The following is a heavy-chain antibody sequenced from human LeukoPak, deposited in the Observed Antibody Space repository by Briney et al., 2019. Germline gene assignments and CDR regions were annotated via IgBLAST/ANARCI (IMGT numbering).Heavy chain of an antibody. CDR1: GFTVSSDY. D-gene: IGHD3-22*01. V-gene: IGHV3-53*01. CDR3: AKHDYESSGYYLNPAFDF. J-gene: IGHJ3*01. CDR2: INSGGST. Sequence: GGSLRLSCAASGFTVSSDYMSWVRQAPGKGLEWVSGINSGGSTYYADSVKGRFTISRDSSKNSLFLQMNSLRAEDTALYYCAKHDYESSGYYLNPAFDFWGQGTMVAVSS.